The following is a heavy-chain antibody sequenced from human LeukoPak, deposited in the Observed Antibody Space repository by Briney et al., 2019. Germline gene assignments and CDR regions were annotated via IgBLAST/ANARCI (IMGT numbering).Heavy chain of an antibody. J-gene: IGHJ2*01. V-gene: IGHV4-59*08. Sequence: SETLSLTCAVSGGSISGCYWTWIRQPPGKRLEWVGYIYSSGSTNYNPSLQSRLTMSVDTSKNQFSLKLTSVTAADTAVYYCARWVYDRSGYYPDWYFDLWGRGTLVTVSS. D-gene: IGHD3-22*01. CDR3: ARWVYDRSGYYPDWYFDL. CDR1: GGSISGCY. CDR2: IYSSGST.